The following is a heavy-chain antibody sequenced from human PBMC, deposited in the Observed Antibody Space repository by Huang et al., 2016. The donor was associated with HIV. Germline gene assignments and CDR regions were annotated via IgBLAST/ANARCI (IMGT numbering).Heavy chain of an antibody. CDR1: GGSLSGYS. D-gene: IGHD6-13*01. J-gene: IGHJ4*02. CDR2: INNKEST. CDR3: ARGYGVDSSTFSLYYFDY. V-gene: IGHV4-34*01. Sequence: QVQLEQWGAGLLKPAETLSLTCAVYGGSLSGYSWNWFRQSPGKGLEWIGKINNKESTNYNPSLKSRVTISVDTSKNQFSLKLSSLTAADTAVYYCARGYGVDSSTFSLYYFDYWGQGTLVTVSS.